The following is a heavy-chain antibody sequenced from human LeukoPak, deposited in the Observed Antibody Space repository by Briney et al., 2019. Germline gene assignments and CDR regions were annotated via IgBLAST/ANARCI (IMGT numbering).Heavy chain of an antibody. Sequence: SETLSLTCAVSGGSISTNNWWSWVRQPPGKGLEWIGEIYHSGSTNYNPSLKSRVTISVDKSNNQFSLKLSSVTAADAAVYYCASRMYMTVGNSAFDIWGQGTMVTVSS. V-gene: IGHV4-4*02. CDR3: ASRMYMTVGNSAFDI. CDR1: GGSISTNNW. J-gene: IGHJ3*02. CDR2: IYHSGST. D-gene: IGHD3-22*01.